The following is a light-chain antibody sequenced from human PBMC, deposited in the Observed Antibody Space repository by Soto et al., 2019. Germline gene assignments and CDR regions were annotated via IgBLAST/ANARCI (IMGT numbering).Light chain of an antibody. Sequence: DIQMTQFPSSLSASVGDRVTITCRASQGIRSDLGWYQQKPGTVPKLLIYGASSLHTGVPSRFSGSGSGTDFTFTISSLQPEDIATYYCQQYDNPSITFGQGTRLEI. J-gene: IGKJ5*01. V-gene: IGKV1-33*01. CDR1: QGIRSD. CDR2: GAS. CDR3: QQYDNPSIT.